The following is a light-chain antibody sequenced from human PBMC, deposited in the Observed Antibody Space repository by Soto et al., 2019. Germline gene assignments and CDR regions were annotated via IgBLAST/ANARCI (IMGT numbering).Light chain of an antibody. CDR3: QQSYSTLT. CDR1: QNIDKY. V-gene: IGKV1-39*01. CDR2: VAS. Sequence: DIQMTQSPSPLSASVGDRVTITCRASQNIDKYLNWYQQKPGKAPNLLIYVASSLQSGVPSRFSGSGSGTDFTLTISSLQPEDFATYYCQQSYSTLTFGGGTKVDIK. J-gene: IGKJ4*01.